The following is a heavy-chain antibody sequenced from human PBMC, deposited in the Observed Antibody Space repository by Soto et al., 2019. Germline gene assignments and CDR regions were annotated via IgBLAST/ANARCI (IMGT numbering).Heavy chain of an antibody. CDR2: MNPNSGNT. CDR1: GYTFTSYD. J-gene: IGHJ4*02. Sequence: ASVKVSCKASGYTFTSYDINWVRQATGQGLEWMGWMNPNSGNTGYAQKFQGRVTMARNTSISTAYMELSSLRSEDTAVYYCARGHFWSGYRRYYFDYWGQGTLVTVSS. D-gene: IGHD3-3*02. CDR3: ARGHFWSGYRRYYFDY. V-gene: IGHV1-8*01.